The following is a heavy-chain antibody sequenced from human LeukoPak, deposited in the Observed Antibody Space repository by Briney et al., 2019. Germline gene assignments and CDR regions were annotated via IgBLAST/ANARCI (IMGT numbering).Heavy chain of an antibody. CDR2: IITIFGTA. CDR3: ARGYCSSTSCREYNWFDP. CDR1: GGTFSSYA. D-gene: IGHD2-2*01. J-gene: IGHJ5*02. V-gene: IGHV1-69*05. Sequence: ASVKLSCKASGGTFSSYAISWVRQAPGQGLEWMGGIITIFGTANYAQKFQGRVTITTDESTSTAYMELSSLRSEDTAVYYCARGYCSSTSCREYNWFDPWGQGTLVTVSS.